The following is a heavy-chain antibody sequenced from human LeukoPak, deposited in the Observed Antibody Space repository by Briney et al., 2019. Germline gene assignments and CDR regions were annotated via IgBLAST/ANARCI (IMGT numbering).Heavy chain of an antibody. Sequence: SETLSLTCAVYGGSFSGYYWSWIRQPPGKGLEWIGEINHSGSTNYNPSLKSRVTISVDTSKNQFSLKLSSVTAADTAVYYCAGTWLSNWFDPWGQGTLVTVSS. CDR1: GGSFSGYY. CDR2: INHSGST. CDR3: AGTWLSNWFDP. J-gene: IGHJ5*02. D-gene: IGHD3-10*01. V-gene: IGHV4-34*01.